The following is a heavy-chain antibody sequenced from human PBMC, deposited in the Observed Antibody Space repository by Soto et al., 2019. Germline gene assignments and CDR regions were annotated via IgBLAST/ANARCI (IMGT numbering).Heavy chain of an antibody. D-gene: IGHD2-2*01. CDR3: AKYRRTEAEGFTLDY. CDR2: IYYTGST. CDR1: GDSINNYY. Sequence: ATLSLTCTVSGDSINNYYWSWIRQPPGKRLEWIGYIYYTGSTTYNPSLESRVTMSVDTSKNQFSLKLSSVNAADTAVYYCAKYRRTEAEGFTLDYWGRGTLVTVSS. V-gene: IGHV4-59*01. J-gene: IGHJ4*02.